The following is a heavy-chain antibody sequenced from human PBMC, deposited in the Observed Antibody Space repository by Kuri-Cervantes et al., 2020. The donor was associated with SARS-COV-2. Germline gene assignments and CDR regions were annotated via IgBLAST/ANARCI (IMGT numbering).Heavy chain of an antibody. CDR2: ITGSADGGNT. J-gene: IGHJ3*02. V-gene: IGHV3-23*01. D-gene: IGHD5-24*01. CDR3: ARSGPGAISREDGAFDI. Sequence: GGSLRLSCVASGFSFSTYGMSWVRQAPGKGLEWVSSITGSADGGNTYHAESVKGRFTISRDNSKSTLFLQMSSLRAEDTAMYYCARSGPGAISREDGAFDIWGQGTMVTVSS. CDR1: GFSFSTYG.